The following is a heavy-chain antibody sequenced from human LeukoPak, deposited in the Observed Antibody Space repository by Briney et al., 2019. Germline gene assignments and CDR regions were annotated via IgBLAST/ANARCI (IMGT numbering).Heavy chain of an antibody. V-gene: IGHV3-48*02. CDR1: GLTVNNNY. CDR2: ISSSSSAI. D-gene: IGHD3-10*01. Sequence: HPGGSLRLSCAASGLTVNNNYMNWVRQAPGKGPEWVSFISSSSSAIYYADTVKGRFTISRDNAKSSLYLQMNSLRDEDTAVYYCVRTLWFGDPWGQGTLVTVSS. CDR3: VRTLWFGDP. J-gene: IGHJ5*02.